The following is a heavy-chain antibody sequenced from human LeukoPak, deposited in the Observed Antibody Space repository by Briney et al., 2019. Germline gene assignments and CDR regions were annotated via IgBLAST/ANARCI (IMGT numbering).Heavy chain of an antibody. J-gene: IGHJ4*02. CDR1: GFTFDDYA. CDR3: AKDGSAGTTPPFFDY. D-gene: IGHD1-7*01. CDR2: ISWNSGSI. Sequence: GRSLRLSCAASGFTFDDYAMHWVRQAPGKGLEWVSGISWNSGSIGYADSVKGRFTISRDDAKNSLYLQMNSLRAEDTALYYCAKDGSAGTTPPFFDYWGQGTLVTVSS. V-gene: IGHV3-9*01.